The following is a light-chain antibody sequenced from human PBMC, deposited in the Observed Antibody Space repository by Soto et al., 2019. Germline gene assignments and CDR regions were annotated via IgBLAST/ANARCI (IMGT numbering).Light chain of an antibody. CDR3: QQYGSLPWT. CDR1: QSVTSSY. J-gene: IGKJ1*01. Sequence: EIVLTQSPGTLFLSPGERATLSCRASQSVTSSYLVWYQQKPGQAPRLLIYGASSRATGIPDRFSGSGSGTDFTLTISRLEPEDSAVYYCQQYGSLPWTFGQGTKVEIK. CDR2: GAS. V-gene: IGKV3-20*01.